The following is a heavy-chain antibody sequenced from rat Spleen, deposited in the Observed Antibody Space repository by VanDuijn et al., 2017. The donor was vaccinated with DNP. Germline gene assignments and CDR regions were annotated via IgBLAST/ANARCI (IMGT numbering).Heavy chain of an antibody. V-gene: IGHV2-65*01. Sequence: QVQLKETGPGLVQPTQTLSITCSVSGFSLTSYYIQWFRQTPGKGLEWMGFIRSGGSTEFNSEFKSRLSISRDTSKNQVFLEMNSLKIEDTGVYYCVRGGWFADWGQGTLVTVSS. CDR3: VRGGWFAD. CDR1: GFSLTSYY. CDR2: IRSGGST. J-gene: IGHJ3*01.